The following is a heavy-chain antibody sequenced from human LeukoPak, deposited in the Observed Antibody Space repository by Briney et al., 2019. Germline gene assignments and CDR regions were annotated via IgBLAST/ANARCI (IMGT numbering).Heavy chain of an antibody. CDR1: GFTFSSYG. CDR3: ARESGYKGLGFDY. D-gene: IGHD5-12*01. CDR2: ISYDGSNK. Sequence: GGSLRLSCAASGFTFSSYGMHWVRQAPGKGLEWVAFISYDGSNKYFADSVKGRFTISRDNSKNTLYLQMNSLRVEDTAVYFCARESGYKGLGFDYWGQGTLVTFSS. V-gene: IGHV3-30*03. J-gene: IGHJ4*02.